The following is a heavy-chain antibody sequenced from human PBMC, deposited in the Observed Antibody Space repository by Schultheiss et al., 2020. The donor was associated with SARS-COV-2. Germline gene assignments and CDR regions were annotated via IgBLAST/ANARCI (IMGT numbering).Heavy chain of an antibody. V-gene: IGHV1-69*06. CDR1: GGTFSSYA. J-gene: IGHJ6*02. Sequence: SVKVSCKASGGTFSSYAISWVRQAPGQGLEWMGGIIPIFGTANYAQKFQGRVTITADKSTSTAYMELSSLRSEDTAVYYCAKGVAHYYYYGMDVWGQGTTVTVSS. CDR3: AKGVAHYYYYGMDV. D-gene: IGHD5/OR15-5a*01. CDR2: IIPIFGTA.